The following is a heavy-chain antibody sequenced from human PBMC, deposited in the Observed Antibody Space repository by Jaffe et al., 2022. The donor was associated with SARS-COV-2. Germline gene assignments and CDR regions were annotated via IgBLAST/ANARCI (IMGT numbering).Heavy chain of an antibody. CDR1: GYTFTSYG. CDR3: ASGSYYDSSGYDDAFDI. D-gene: IGHD3-22*01. J-gene: IGHJ3*02. V-gene: IGHV1-18*01. Sequence: QVQLVQSGAEVKKPGASVKVSCKASGYTFTSYGISWVRQAPGQGLEWMGWISAYNGNTNYAQKLQGRVTMTTDTSTSTAYMELRSLRSDDTAVYYCASGSYYDSSGYDDAFDIWGQGTMVTVSS. CDR2: ISAYNGNT.